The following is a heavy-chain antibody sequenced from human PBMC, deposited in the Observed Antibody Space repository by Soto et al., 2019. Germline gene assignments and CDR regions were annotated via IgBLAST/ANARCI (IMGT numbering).Heavy chain of an antibody. CDR2: ISGSGGST. V-gene: IGHV3-23*01. Sequence: EVQLLESGGGVVQPGGSLRLSCAASGLTFSNYAVTWVRQAPGKGLEWVSTISGSGGSTYYADSVKGRFTISRDNSKNTLYLQMNSLRAEDTAVYYCAKDQGSSWYEIDYWGQGTLVTVSS. J-gene: IGHJ4*02. CDR1: GLTFSNYA. D-gene: IGHD6-13*01. CDR3: AKDQGSSWYEIDY.